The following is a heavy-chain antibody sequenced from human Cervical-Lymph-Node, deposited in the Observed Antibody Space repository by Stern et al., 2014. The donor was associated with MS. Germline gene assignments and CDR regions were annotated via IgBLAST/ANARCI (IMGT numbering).Heavy chain of an antibody. J-gene: IGHJ6*02. CDR3: AREVAGHRLGMMDV. Sequence: VQLVESGAEVKKPGASVKVSCKASGNTFTSYQMNWARQIPGQGLEWMGIINPSGGSTSYAQKFQARVTMTRDTSTSTVYMELSSLRSEDTAVYYCAREVAGHRLGMMDVWGQGTTVTVSS. CDR2: INPSGGST. CDR1: GNTFTSYQ. V-gene: IGHV1-46*01. D-gene: IGHD6-19*01.